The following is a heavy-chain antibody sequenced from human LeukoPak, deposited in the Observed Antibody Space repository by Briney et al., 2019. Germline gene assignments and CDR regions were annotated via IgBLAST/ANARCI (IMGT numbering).Heavy chain of an antibody. CDR3: AREEGDWNFDY. CDR2: IYYSGSA. V-gene: IGHV4-39*07. D-gene: IGHD1-1*01. CDR1: GGSISSSSYY. J-gene: IGHJ4*02. Sequence: SETLSLTCTVSGGSISSSSYYWGWIRQPPGKGLEWIGSIYYSGSAYYNPSLKSRVTISVDTSKNQFSLKLSSVTAADTAVYYCAREEGDWNFDYWGQGTLVTVSS.